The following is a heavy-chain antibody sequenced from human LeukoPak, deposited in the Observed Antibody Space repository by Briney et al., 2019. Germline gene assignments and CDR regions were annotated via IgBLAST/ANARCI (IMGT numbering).Heavy chain of an antibody. V-gene: IGHV4-39*01. Sequence: PSETLSLTCTVSGGSISSSSHYWGWIRQPPGKGLEWIGTIYYSGSTYYNPSLKSRVTISVDTSKNQFSLKLSSVTAADTAVYYCARAVSWIHNFDYWGQGTLVTVSS. D-gene: IGHD5-18*01. CDR2: IYYSGST. J-gene: IGHJ4*02. CDR3: ARAVSWIHNFDY. CDR1: GGSISSSSHY.